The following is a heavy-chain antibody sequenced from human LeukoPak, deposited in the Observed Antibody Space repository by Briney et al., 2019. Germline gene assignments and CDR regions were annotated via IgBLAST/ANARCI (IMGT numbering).Heavy chain of an antibody. J-gene: IGHJ4*02. CDR2: FHNSGTS. CDR1: DGSISDYY. D-gene: IGHD3-16*01. V-gene: IGHV4-59*01. Sequence: SETLSLTCTVSDGSISDYYRGWIRQPPGKGLEWIGYFHNSGTSTYNPSLKSRVTISADTSKNQFSLKLNSLTTADTAVYYCTRGAGWLIDYWGQGILVTVSS. CDR3: TRGAGWLIDY.